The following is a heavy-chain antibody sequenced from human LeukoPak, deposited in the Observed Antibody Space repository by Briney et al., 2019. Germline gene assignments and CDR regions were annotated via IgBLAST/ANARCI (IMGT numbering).Heavy chain of an antibody. D-gene: IGHD6-19*01. Sequence: GGSLRLSCAASGFKFSSDWMSWVRQAPGKGLEWVANIKEDGSEKYYVDSVKGRFTISRDNSKNTLYLQMNSLRAEDTAVYYCATGSSSGWYWGQGTLVTVSS. CDR2: IKEDGSEK. CDR1: GFKFSSDW. V-gene: IGHV3-7*01. CDR3: ATGSSSGWY. J-gene: IGHJ4*02.